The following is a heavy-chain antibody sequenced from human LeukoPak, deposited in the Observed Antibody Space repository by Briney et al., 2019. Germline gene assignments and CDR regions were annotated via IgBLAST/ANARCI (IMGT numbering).Heavy chain of an antibody. CDR3: ARGAYSGHDCDY. D-gene: IGHD5-12*01. V-gene: IGHV1-2*02. CDR1: GYTFNSYG. Sequence: ASVKGSCKASGYTFNSYGISWVRQAPGQGLEWMGWINPNSGGTNYAQKFQGRVTMTRDTSISTAYMELSRLRSDDTAVYYCARGAYSGHDCDYWGQGTLVTVSS. CDR2: INPNSGGT. J-gene: IGHJ4*02.